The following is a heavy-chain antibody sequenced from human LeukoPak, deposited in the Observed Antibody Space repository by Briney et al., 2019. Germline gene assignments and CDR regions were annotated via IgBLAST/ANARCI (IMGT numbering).Heavy chain of an antibody. V-gene: IGHV3-33*01. Sequence: GGSLRLSCEASGFTFSTYAMHWVRQAPGKGLEGVAVLWSDGSNKNHADSVKGRFTISRDNSKNTLYLQMNSLIAEDTAVYFCGREGRWLQSRLFDYWGQGTLVTVSS. CDR1: GFTFSTYA. CDR2: LWSDGSNK. D-gene: IGHD5-12*01. CDR3: GREGRWLQSRLFDY. J-gene: IGHJ4*02.